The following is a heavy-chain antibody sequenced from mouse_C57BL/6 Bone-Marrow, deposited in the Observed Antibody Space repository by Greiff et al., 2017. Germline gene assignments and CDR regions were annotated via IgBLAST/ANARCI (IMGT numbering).Heavy chain of an antibody. D-gene: IGHD1-1*01. J-gene: IGHJ4*01. Sequence: EVQLQQSVAELVRPGASVKLSCTASGFNIKNTYMHWVKQRHEQGLEWIGRIDPANGNTKYAPKFQGKATITADTSSNTAYLQLSSLTSEDTAIYYCARRDYGSSYDYAMDYWGQGTSVTVSS. CDR2: IDPANGNT. CDR3: ARRDYGSSYDYAMDY. CDR1: GFNIKNTY. V-gene: IGHV14-3*01.